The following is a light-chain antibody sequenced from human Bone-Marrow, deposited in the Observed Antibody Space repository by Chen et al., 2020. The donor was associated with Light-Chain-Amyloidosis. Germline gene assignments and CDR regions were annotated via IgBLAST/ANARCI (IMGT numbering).Light chain of an antibody. V-gene: IGLV1-44*01. Sequence: QSVLTQPPSASGTPGQRVTISCSGNSSNVGGITVNWYQQVPGTAPKLLSYSNNKRPSGVPERFSGSKSGSSASLAINELQSEDEADYCCAHWDDSMMGRLFGGGTKLTVL. J-gene: IGLJ3*02. CDR3: AHWDDSMMGRL. CDR1: SSNVGGIT. CDR2: SNN.